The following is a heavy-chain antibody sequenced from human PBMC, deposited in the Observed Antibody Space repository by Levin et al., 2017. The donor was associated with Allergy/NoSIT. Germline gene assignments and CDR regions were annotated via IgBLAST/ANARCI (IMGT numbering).Heavy chain of an antibody. CDR1: GFTFSDHY. CDR2: SRNKGNSYTT. J-gene: IGHJ4*02. CDR3: TREISGMTGVVDY. D-gene: IGHD5-12*01. V-gene: IGHV3-72*01. Sequence: PGESLKISCAASGFTFSDHYMDWVRQAPGKGLEWVGRSRNKGNSYTTEYAASVKGRFTISRDDSKSSLFLQMNSLKAEDTAVYYCTREISGMTGVVDYWGRGTLVTVSS.